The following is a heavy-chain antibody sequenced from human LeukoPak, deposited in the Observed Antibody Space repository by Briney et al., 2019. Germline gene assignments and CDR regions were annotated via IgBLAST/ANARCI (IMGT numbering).Heavy chain of an antibody. CDR2: IIPIFGTA. CDR3: ASLVLFLNPSGGRAAKQGGFDY. V-gene: IGHV1-69*13. D-gene: IGHD6-19*01. CDR1: GGTFSSYA. J-gene: IGHJ4*02. Sequence: APVKVSCKASGGTFSSYAISWVRQAPGQGLEWMGGIIPIFGTANYAQKFQGRVTITADESTSTAYMELSSLRSEDTAVYYCASLVLFLNPSGGRAAKQGGFDYWGQGTLVTVSS.